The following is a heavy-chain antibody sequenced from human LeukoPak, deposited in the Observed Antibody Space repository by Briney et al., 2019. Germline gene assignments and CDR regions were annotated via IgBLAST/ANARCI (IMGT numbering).Heavy chain of an antibody. CDR1: GFTLSSYA. D-gene: IGHD3-10*01. Sequence: PGGSLRLSCAASGFTLSSYATSWVRQAPGKGLEWVSAISGSGADTYYADSVKGRFTISRDTSKNTLYLQMNSLRDEDTAVYYCAKQLDPGSYYPTGDDYWGQGTLVTVSS. V-gene: IGHV3-23*01. CDR2: ISGSGADT. J-gene: IGHJ4*02. CDR3: AKQLDPGSYYPTGDDY.